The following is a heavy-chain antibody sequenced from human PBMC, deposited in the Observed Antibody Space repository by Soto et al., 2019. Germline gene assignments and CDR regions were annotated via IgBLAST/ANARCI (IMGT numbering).Heavy chain of an antibody. CDR2: MNPDSGNT. Sequence: QVQLVQSGAEVKKPGASVKVSCKASGYTFTSYDINWVRQATGQGLEWMGWMNPDSGNTGYAQKFQGRVTMTRNTSISTAYMELSSLRSEDTAVYYCARRVPALGGMDVWGQGTTVTVSS. D-gene: IGHD2-2*01. CDR3: ARRVPALGGMDV. J-gene: IGHJ6*02. V-gene: IGHV1-8*01. CDR1: GYTFTSYD.